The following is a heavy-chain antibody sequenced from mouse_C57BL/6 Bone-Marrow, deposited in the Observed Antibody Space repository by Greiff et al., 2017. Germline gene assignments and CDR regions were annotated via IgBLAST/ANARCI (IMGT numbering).Heavy chain of an antibody. Sequence: EVNVVESGAELVRPGASVKLSCTASGFNIKDDYMHWVKQRPEQGLEWIGWIDPENGDTEYASKFQGKATITADTSSNTAYLQLSSLTSEDTAVYYCTIHSNPYYWGQGTTLTVSS. CDR3: TIHSNPYY. D-gene: IGHD2-5*01. CDR2: IDPENGDT. J-gene: IGHJ2*01. CDR1: GFNIKDDY. V-gene: IGHV14-4*01.